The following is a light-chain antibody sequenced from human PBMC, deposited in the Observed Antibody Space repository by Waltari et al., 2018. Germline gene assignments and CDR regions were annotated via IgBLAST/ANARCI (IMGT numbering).Light chain of an antibody. V-gene: IGKV4-1*01. CDR2: WAS. CDR3: HQYYSSPPT. CDR1: QSVLYSSNNKNY. Sequence: DIVMTQSPDSLSVSLGERATINCTSSQSVLYSSNNKNYLAWYQQKPGQPPKLLIYWASTRESGVPDRFSGSGSGTDFTLSISSLQAEDVAVYYCHQYYSSPPTFGQGTKLEIK. J-gene: IGKJ2*01.